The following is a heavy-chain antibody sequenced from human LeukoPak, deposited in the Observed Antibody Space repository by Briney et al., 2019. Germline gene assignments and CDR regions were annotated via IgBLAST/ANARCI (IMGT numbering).Heavy chain of an antibody. CDR2: ISTYNGYS. Sequence: ASVKVSCKTSGYTFTSSGITWVRPAPGQGLEWMGWISTYNGYSKYAQNLQGRVTMTADTSTSTAYMELSSLRSDDTDVYYCAKNSSGGYSDYWGQGTLVTVSS. CDR1: GYTFTSSG. J-gene: IGHJ4*02. V-gene: IGHV1-18*01. CDR3: AKNSSGGYSDY. D-gene: IGHD6-19*01.